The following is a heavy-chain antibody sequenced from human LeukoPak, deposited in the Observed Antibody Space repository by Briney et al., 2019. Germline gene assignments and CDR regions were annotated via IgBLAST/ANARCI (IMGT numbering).Heavy chain of an antibody. CDR2: IYYSGST. Sequence: SETLFLTCIVSGGSISSYYWSWIRQPPGKGLEWIGNIYYSGSTNYNPSLKSRVTISVDTSKKQFSLKLTSVTAADTAVYYCATGHQMNDYWGQGTLVTVSS. CDR1: GGSISSYY. CDR3: ATGHQMNDY. J-gene: IGHJ4*02. V-gene: IGHV4-59*01.